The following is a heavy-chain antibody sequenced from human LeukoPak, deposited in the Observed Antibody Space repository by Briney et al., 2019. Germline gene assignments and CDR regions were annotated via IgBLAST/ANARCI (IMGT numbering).Heavy chain of an antibody. CDR2: FDPEDGET. J-gene: IGHJ4*02. D-gene: IGHD3-3*01. V-gene: IGHV1-24*01. Sequence: SVKVSCKVSGYTLTELSMHWVRQAPGKGLEWMGGFDPEDGETIYAQKFQGRVTMTEDTSTDTAYMELSSLRSEDTAVYYCATNPLNYDFWSGSFDYWGQGTLVTVSS. CDR1: GYTLTELS. CDR3: ATNPLNYDFWSGSFDY.